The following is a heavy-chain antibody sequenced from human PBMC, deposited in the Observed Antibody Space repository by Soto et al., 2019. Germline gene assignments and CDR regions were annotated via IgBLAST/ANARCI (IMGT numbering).Heavy chain of an antibody. D-gene: IGHD4-17*01. J-gene: IGHJ5*02. CDR2: IYYSGST. Sequence: SETLSLTCTVSGGSISSGGYYWSWIRQHPGKVLEWIGYIYYSGSTYYNPSLKSRVTISVDTSKNQFSLKLSSVTAAATAVYYCERELDYGANSAWFDPCGHGTLVTVSS. V-gene: IGHV4-31*03. CDR1: GGSISSGGYY. CDR3: ERELDYGANSAWFDP.